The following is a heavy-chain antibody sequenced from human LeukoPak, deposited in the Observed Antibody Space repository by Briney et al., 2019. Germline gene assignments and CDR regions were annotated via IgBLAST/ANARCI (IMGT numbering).Heavy chain of an antibody. Sequence: PGGSLRLSCAASGFTFSSYEMNWVRQAPGKGLDRVSYISSSGSAIYYADSVRGRFTISRDNAKNSLYLQMNSLRAEDTAVYYCARARRDCSGGSCYPDYNWFDPWGQGTLVTVSS. CDR1: GFTFSSYE. CDR3: ARARRDCSGGSCYPDYNWFDP. CDR2: ISSSGSAI. J-gene: IGHJ5*02. D-gene: IGHD2-15*01. V-gene: IGHV3-48*03.